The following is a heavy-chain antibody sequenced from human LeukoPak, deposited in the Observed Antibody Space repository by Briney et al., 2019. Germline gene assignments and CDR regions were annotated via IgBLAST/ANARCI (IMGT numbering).Heavy chain of an antibody. Sequence: GESLKISCKGSGYSFSSYWIAWVRQMPGKGLEWMGIIYLGDSDTRYRPSFQGQVTITADKSISTAYLQWSSLKASDTATYYCARSGGSGWDEGFDYWGQGTLVTVSS. V-gene: IGHV5-51*01. J-gene: IGHJ4*02. CDR2: IYLGDSDT. CDR3: ARSGGSGWDEGFDY. D-gene: IGHD6-19*01. CDR1: GYSFSSYW.